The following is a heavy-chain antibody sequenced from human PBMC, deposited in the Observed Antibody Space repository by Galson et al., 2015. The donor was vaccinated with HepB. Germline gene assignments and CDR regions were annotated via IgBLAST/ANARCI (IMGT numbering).Heavy chain of an antibody. J-gene: IGHJ4*02. V-gene: IGHV6-1*01. Sequence: CAISGDSVSSNRAAWNWIRQSPSRGLEWLGRTYYRSKWFYGYAVSVKSRITINPDTSKNQFSLHLNSVTPEDTAVYYCARSAGDLDYWGQGTLVTVSS. CDR1: GDSVSSNRAA. CDR3: ARSAGDLDY. D-gene: IGHD7-27*01. CDR2: TYYRSKWFY.